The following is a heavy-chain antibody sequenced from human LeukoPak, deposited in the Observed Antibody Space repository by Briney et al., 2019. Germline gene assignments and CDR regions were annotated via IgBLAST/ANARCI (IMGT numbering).Heavy chain of an antibody. J-gene: IGHJ6*03. CDR1: DYSISSGYY. Sequence: SETLSLPCAVSDYSISSGYYWGWIRQPPGKGLEWIGSIYHTGNTYYNPSLKSRVTISLDTSKNQFSLKLSSVTAADTAVYYCARSNYYYYYMDVWGKGTTVTVSS. CDR3: ARSNYYYYYMDV. CDR2: IYHTGNT. V-gene: IGHV4-38-2*01.